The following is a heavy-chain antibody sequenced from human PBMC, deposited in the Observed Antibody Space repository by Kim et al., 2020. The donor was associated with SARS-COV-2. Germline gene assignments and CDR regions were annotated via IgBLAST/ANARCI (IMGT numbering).Heavy chain of an antibody. Sequence: GNGNTKYSQKFQGRVPLTRDTSASTAYMELSSLRSEDTAVYYCALTTVTTWGQGTLVTVSS. CDR2: GNGNT. J-gene: IGHJ5*02. V-gene: IGHV1-3*01. CDR3: ALTTVTT. D-gene: IGHD4-17*01.